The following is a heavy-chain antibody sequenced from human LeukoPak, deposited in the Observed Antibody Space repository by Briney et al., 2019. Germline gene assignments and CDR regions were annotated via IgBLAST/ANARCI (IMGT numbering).Heavy chain of an antibody. CDR3: ARDRIAVAGYDAFDI. V-gene: IGHV1-18*01. CDR1: GYTFTSYG. CDR2: ISAYNGNT. J-gene: IGHJ3*02. Sequence: ASVKVSCKASGYTFTSYGISWVRQAPGQGLEWMGWISAYNGNTNYAQKLQGRVTMTTDTSTSTAYMELRSLRSDGTAVYYCARDRIAVAGYDAFDIWGQGTMVTVSS. D-gene: IGHD6-19*01.